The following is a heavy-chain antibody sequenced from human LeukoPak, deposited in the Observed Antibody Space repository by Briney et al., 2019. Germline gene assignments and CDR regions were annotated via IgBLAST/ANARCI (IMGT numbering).Heavy chain of an antibody. Sequence: AASVKVSCEVSGYTLTELSMHWVRQSPGKGLEWMGGFDPEDGETIYAQKFQGRVTMTEDTSTDTAYMELSSLRSEDTAVYYCATEPDDLWFGVLPNWGQGTLVTVSS. J-gene: IGHJ4*02. CDR3: ATEPDDLWFGVLPN. D-gene: IGHD3-10*01. CDR1: GYTLTELS. CDR2: FDPEDGET. V-gene: IGHV1-24*01.